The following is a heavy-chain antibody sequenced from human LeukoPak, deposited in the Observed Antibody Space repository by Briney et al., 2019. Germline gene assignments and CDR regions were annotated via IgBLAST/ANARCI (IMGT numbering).Heavy chain of an antibody. V-gene: IGHV3-48*02. J-gene: IGHJ4*02. CDR1: GFTFSSYS. D-gene: IGHD3-22*01. Sequence: GGSLRLSCAASGFTFSSYSMNWVRQAPGKGLEWVSYISSSSSTIYYADSVKGRFTISRDNDKNSLYLQMNSLRDEDTAVYYCASPKDDSSGYYLYYFDYWGQGTLVTVSS. CDR2: ISSSSSTI. CDR3: ASPKDDSSGYYLYYFDY.